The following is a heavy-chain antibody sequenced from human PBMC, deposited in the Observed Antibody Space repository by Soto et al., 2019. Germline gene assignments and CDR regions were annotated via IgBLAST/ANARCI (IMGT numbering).Heavy chain of an antibody. CDR3: ARDGGMNYYGSGSYYPDHNWFDP. D-gene: IGHD3-10*01. V-gene: IGHV1-69*13. J-gene: IGHJ5*02. CDR1: GGTFSSYA. Sequence: SVKVSCKASGGTFSSYAISWVRQAPGQGLEWMGGIIPIFGTANYAQKFQGRVTITADESTSTAYMELSSLRSEDTAVYYCARDGGMNYYGSGSYYPDHNWFDPWGQGTLVTVPQ. CDR2: IIPIFGTA.